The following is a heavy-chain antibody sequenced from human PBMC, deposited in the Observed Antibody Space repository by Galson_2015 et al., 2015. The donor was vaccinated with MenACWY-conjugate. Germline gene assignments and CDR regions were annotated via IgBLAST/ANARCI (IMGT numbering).Heavy chain of an antibody. CDR3: ARDLSSMGYYYYGLDV. CDR1: GFTFSSYA. J-gene: IGHJ6*02. CDR2: ISGGGGGT. Sequence: SLRLSCAASGFTFSSYAMSWVRQAPGKGLERVSTISGGGGGTFYADSVKGRFTISRDNSQSTLYLQMNSLRAEDTAVYYCARDLSSMGYYYYGLDVWGQGTTVTVSS. V-gene: IGHV3-23*01. D-gene: IGHD6-13*01.